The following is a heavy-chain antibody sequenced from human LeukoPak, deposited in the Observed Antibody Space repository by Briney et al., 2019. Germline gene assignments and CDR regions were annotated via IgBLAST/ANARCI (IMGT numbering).Heavy chain of an antibody. D-gene: IGHD5-12*01. J-gene: IGHJ6*02. V-gene: IGHV3-9*01. CDR2: IGWSSGNI. CDR1: GFTFDDYA. CDR3: ARDAWRRAFNYGMDV. Sequence: GRSLRLSCAASGFTFDDYAMHWVRQAPGKGLEWDADIGWSSGNIGYADSVKGRFTIPRDNAENSLHLQMNSLRTEDTALYFCARDAWRRAFNYGMDVWGQGTTVAVSS.